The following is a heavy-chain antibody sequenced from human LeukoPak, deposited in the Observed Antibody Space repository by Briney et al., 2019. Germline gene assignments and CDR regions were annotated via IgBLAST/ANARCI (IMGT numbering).Heavy chain of an antibody. CDR1: GITFGGYA. J-gene: IGHJ4*02. V-gene: IGHV3-49*04. CDR2: IRSKAYGGTT. Sequence: GGSLRLSCTASGITFGGYAMSWVRQAPGKGLEWVGCIRSKAYGGTTEYAASVKGRFTISRDDSKSIAYLQKNSLKTEDTAVYYCTRMTTVKGDQYYLDYWGQGTLVTVSS. CDR3: TRMTTVKGDQYYLDY. D-gene: IGHD4-17*01.